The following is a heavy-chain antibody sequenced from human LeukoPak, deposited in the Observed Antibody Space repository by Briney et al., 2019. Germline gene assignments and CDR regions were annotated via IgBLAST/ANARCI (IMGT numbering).Heavy chain of an antibody. CDR1: GFTFSSYG. CDR2: IRYDGSNK. CDR3: AKGGNYDILTGYLDY. V-gene: IGHV3-30*02. D-gene: IGHD3-9*01. J-gene: IGHJ4*02. Sequence: AGGSLRLSCAASGFTFSSYGMHWVRQAPGKGLEWVAFIRYDGSNKYYADSVKGRFTISRDNSKNTLYLQMNSLRAEDTAVYYCAKGGNYDILTGYLDYWGQGTLVTVSS.